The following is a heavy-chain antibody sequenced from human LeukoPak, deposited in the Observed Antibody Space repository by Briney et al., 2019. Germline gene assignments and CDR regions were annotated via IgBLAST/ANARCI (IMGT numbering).Heavy chain of an antibody. J-gene: IGHJ4*02. CDR3: ANGWSPDY. CDR1: GFTFSSYA. Sequence: QPGGSLRLSCAASGFTFSSYAMHWVRQAPGKGLEWVSGISGSGGSTYYADSVKGRFTIFRDNSKNTLYLQMNSLRAEDTAVYHCANGWSPDYWGRGTLVTVSS. CDR2: ISGSGGST. V-gene: IGHV3-23*01. D-gene: IGHD2-15*01.